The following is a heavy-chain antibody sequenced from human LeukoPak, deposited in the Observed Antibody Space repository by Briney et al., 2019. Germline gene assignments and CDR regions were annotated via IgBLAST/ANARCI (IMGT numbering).Heavy chain of an antibody. D-gene: IGHD3-22*01. V-gene: IGHV4-34*01. Sequence: SETLSLTCAVYDGSFSDYYWTWIRQPPGKGLQWIGEINHSGSTNYNPSLKSRVTISVDTSKNQFSLKLSSVTAADTAVYYCARSDYYDSSGYDFDYWGQGTLVTVSS. J-gene: IGHJ4*02. CDR2: INHSGST. CDR1: DGSFSDYY. CDR3: ARSDYYDSSGYDFDY.